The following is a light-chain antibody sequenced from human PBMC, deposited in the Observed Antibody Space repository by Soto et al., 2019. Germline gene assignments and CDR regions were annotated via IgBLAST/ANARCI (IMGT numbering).Light chain of an antibody. CDR2: GSS. CDR3: QQYNYSPWA. V-gene: IGKV3-20*01. J-gene: IGKJ1*01. CDR1: QSVSSSY. Sequence: EIVLTQSPGTLSLSPGERATLSCRASQSVSSSYLAWYQQKPGQAPGLLIFGSSSRATGIPDRFSGSGSGTDFTLTISRLEPEDFAVYYCQQYNYSPWAFGQGTKVEIK.